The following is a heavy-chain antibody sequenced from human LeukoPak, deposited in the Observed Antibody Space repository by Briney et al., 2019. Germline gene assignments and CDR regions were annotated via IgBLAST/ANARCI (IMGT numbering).Heavy chain of an antibody. Sequence: SETLSLTCTVSGGSISSYYWSWIRQPPGKGLGWIGYIYYSGSTNYNPSLKSRVTISVDTSKNQFSLKLSSVTAADTAVYYCARDRCSSTSCYARWFDPWGQGTLVTVSS. CDR3: ARDRCSSTSCYARWFDP. D-gene: IGHD2-2*01. J-gene: IGHJ5*02. V-gene: IGHV4-59*01. CDR2: IYYSGST. CDR1: GGSISSYY.